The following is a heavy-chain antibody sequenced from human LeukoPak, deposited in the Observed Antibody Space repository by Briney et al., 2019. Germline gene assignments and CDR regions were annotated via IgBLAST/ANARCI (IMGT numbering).Heavy chain of an antibody. D-gene: IGHD2-15*01. Sequence: ASVNVSCKASGYTFTRYGISWVRQAPGQGLEWMGWISAYNGNTKYAQNLQGRVTMTTDTSTSTAYMELRSLRSDDTAVYYCARENCSGGTCQKADYWGQGTLVTVSS. V-gene: IGHV1-18*01. J-gene: IGHJ4*02. CDR2: ISAYNGNT. CDR3: ARENCSGGTCQKADY. CDR1: GYTFTRYG.